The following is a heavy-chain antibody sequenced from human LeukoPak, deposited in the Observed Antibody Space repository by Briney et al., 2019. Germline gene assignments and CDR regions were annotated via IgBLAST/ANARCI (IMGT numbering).Heavy chain of an antibody. CDR1: GFTFSTYT. D-gene: IGHD6-6*01. V-gene: IGHV3-21*01. Sequence: GGSLRLSCAASGFTFSTYTMNWVRQAPGKGLEWVSSISYSSCYIYYADSVKGRFTISRDNAKNSLYLQMNSLRAEDSAVYYCARETIDSSVLDYWGQGTLVTVSS. CDR2: ISYSSCYI. CDR3: ARETIDSSVLDY. J-gene: IGHJ4*02.